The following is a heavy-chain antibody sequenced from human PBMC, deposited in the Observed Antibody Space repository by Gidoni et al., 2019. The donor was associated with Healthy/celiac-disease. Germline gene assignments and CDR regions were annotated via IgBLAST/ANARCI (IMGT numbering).Heavy chain of an antibody. Sequence: QVQLGASGGGVGQPGRSLRRSCAAAGVTFRSYRLRWGRQAQGKGLEGVAVISYDGSNKYYAASVEGRFPISRDNSKNTLYLPMYSLRAEDTAVYYCAKDLGGYYDSSGYYFPLDYWGQGTLVTVSS. CDR2: ISYDGSNK. D-gene: IGHD3-22*01. V-gene: IGHV3-30*18. CDR3: AKDLGGYYDSSGYYFPLDY. J-gene: IGHJ4*02. CDR1: GVTFRSYR.